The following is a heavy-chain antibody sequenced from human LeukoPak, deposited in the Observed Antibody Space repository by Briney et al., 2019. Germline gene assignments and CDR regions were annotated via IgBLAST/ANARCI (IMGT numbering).Heavy chain of an antibody. V-gene: IGHV4-31*03. D-gene: IGHD3-10*01. Sequence: SQTLSLTCTVSGGSISSGGYYWSWIRQHPGKGLEWIGYIYYSGSTYYNPSLKSRVTISVGTSKNQFSLKLSSVTAADTAVYYCARSYGSGSSPNDYWGQGTLVTVSS. CDR3: ARSYGSGSSPNDY. CDR2: IYYSGST. CDR1: GGSISSGGYY. J-gene: IGHJ4*02.